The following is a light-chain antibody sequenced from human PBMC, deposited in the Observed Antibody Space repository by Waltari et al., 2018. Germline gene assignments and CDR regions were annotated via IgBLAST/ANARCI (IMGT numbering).Light chain of an antibody. J-gene: IGLJ3*02. CDR1: TGAVTSGHY. CDR3: LLFYSGPRGV. V-gene: IGLV7-46*01. CDR2: DTT. Sequence: QAVVTQEPSLTVSPGGTVTLPCGSSTGAVTSGHYPYWFQQKPGQAPRTLIYDTTNKHSGTPARFSSSLLGGKAALTLSGAQPEDEAEYYCLLFYSGPRGVFGGGTKLTVL.